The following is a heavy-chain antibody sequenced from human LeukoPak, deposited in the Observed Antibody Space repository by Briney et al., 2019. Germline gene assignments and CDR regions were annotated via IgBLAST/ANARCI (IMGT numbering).Heavy chain of an antibody. CDR1: GDSMSTYY. J-gene: IGHJ5*02. V-gene: IGHV4-59*01. CDR3: ARGSDYYGSGIKYNWFDP. CDR2: ILYSGST. Sequence: SETLSVTCTVAGDSMSTYYWRWIQQRPGQGLDWIGYILYSGSTNYNPSLKSRVTISVDTSKNQFSLNLKSVTAADTAVYYCARGSDYYGSGIKYNWFDPWGQGTLVTVSS. D-gene: IGHD3-10*01.